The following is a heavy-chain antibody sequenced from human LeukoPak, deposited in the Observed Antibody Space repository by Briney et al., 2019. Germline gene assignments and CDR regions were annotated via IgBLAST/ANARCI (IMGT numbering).Heavy chain of an antibody. J-gene: IGHJ6*02. CDR1: GYTFTNYG. D-gene: IGHD1-1*01. CDR2: FDPEDGET. V-gene: IGHV1-24*01. CDR3: AVSLTTGGYYGMDV. Sequence: ASVKVSCKASGYTFTNYGVTWVRQAPGQGLEWMGRFDPEDGETIYARKFQGRVTMTEDTSTDTAYMELSSLRSEDTAVYFCAVSLTTGGYYGMDVWGQGTTVTVSS.